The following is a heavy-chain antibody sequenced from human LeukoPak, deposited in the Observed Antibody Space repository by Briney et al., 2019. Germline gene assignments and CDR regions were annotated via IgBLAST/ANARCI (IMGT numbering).Heavy chain of an antibody. D-gene: IGHD3-10*01. Sequence: TGGSLRLSCAASGFTFSAYAMSWVRQAPGKGLEWVSVISGSDGRTNYADSVKGRFTISRDNSKNTLYLQMNSLRAEDTAVYYWAKHLWRDLVRLGEGYYFGYWGQGTLVSVSS. CDR3: AKHLWRDLVRLGEGYYFGY. CDR2: ISGSDGRT. J-gene: IGHJ4*02. V-gene: IGHV3-23*01. CDR1: GFTFSAYA.